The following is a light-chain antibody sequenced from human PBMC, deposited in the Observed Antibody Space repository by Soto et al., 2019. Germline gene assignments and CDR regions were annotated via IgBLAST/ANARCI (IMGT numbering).Light chain of an antibody. V-gene: IGKV3-20*01. CDR1: QSISTHF. CDR2: GAF. Sequence: EIVLTQSPGTLSLSPGERATLSCRASQSISTHFFAWYQQKPGKAPRLLIYGAFYRATGIPDRFSGSGSGTDFTLTISRLESEDFAVYYCLQYSWTFGQGTKVEMK. J-gene: IGKJ1*01. CDR3: LQYSWT.